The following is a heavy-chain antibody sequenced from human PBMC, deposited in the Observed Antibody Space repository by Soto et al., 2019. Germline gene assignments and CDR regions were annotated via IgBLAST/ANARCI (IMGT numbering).Heavy chain of an antibody. V-gene: IGHV1-18*04. D-gene: IGHD3-22*01. CDR3: ATAGNYDSSGRDF. J-gene: IGHJ4*02. Sequence: QVQLVQSGAEVKKPGASVKVSCKAFGFIFNNYAISWVRQAPGQGLEWIGWISANSGNTHYAHKLKGRVTMTTATATSTAYMELRSLRSDDTAVYYCATAGNYDSSGRDFWGQGTLVTVSS. CDR2: ISANSGNT. CDR1: GFIFNNYA.